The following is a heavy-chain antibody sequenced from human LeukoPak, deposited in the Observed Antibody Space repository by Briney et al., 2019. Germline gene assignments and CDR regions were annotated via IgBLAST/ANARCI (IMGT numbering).Heavy chain of an antibody. J-gene: IGHJ4*02. D-gene: IGHD6-19*01. CDR2: INPNSGDT. Sequence: ASVKVSCKASGYTFTSYGISWVRQAPGQGLEWMGRINPNSGDTKYAQTFQGRVTMTRATSISTAYMEMSRLRFDDTAVYYCARDLAVAPDHWGQGTLVTVSS. V-gene: IGHV1-2*06. CDR3: ARDLAVAPDH. CDR1: GYTFTSYG.